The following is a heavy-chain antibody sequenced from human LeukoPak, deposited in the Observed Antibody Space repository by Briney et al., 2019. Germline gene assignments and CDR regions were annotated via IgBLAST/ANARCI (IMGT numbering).Heavy chain of an antibody. CDR1: GFTFSSYS. D-gene: IGHD3-22*01. J-gene: IGHJ4*02. V-gene: IGHV3-21*01. CDR3: ARDYYDSSGYYSGDY. CDR2: ISSSSSYI. Sequence: GGSLRLSCAASGFTFSSYSMNWVRQAPGKGLEWVSSISSSSSYIYYADSVKGRFTISRDNAKNSLYLQMNSLRAEDTAVYYCARDYYDSSGYYSGDYWGQGTLVTVSS.